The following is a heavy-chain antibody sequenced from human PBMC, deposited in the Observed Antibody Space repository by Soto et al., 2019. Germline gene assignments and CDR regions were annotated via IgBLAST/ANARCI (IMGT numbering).Heavy chain of an antibody. D-gene: IGHD3-3*01. CDR3: AKDSRLPGFGLLIHAFDI. CDR1: GFTFNDYA. CDR2: ISGSLGSA. V-gene: IGHV3-23*01. Sequence: XGSLLLSCAVSGFTFNDYAMSGVRQAPGKGLEWVSTISGSLGSAYYAASVEGRFTISGDNSNNTLYLQMNSLRVEDTATYYCAKDSRLPGFGLLIHAFDIWGHGTMVTVSS. J-gene: IGHJ3*02.